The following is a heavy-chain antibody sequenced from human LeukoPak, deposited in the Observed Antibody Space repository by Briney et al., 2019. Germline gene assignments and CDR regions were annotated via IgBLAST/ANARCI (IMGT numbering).Heavy chain of an antibody. CDR3: ARVGSGWYTHALDY. Sequence: GGSLRLSCAASGFSFSVYWMHWVRQAPGKGPVWVSRIKTDGSITDYADSVKGRFTISRDNAKNSLYLQMNSLRAEDTAVYYCARVGSGWYTHALDYWGQGTLATVSS. CDR1: GFSFSVYW. D-gene: IGHD6-19*01. CDR2: IKTDGSIT. J-gene: IGHJ4*02. V-gene: IGHV3-74*01.